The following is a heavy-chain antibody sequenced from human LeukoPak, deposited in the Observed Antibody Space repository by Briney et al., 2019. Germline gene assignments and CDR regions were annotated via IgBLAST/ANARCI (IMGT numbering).Heavy chain of an antibody. D-gene: IGHD3-9*01. CDR1: GYTFINYG. Sequence: ASVKVSCKASGYTFINYGVSWVRQAPGQGLEWMGWFSAYKNDTNYAQKLQGRVTMTTDTSTSTAYMELRSLRSDGTAVYYCARILYYDILTGYYNPDYWGQGTLVTVSS. J-gene: IGHJ4*02. CDR2: FSAYKNDT. CDR3: ARILYYDILTGYYNPDY. V-gene: IGHV1-18*01.